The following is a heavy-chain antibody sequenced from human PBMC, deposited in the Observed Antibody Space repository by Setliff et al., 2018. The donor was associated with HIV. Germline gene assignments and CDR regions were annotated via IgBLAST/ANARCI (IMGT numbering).Heavy chain of an antibody. CDR3: ARQMGNKVLFDS. V-gene: IGHV4-4*02. CDR1: GGSISSSNW. J-gene: IGHJ4*02. D-gene: IGHD7-27*01. Sequence: SETLSLTCAVSGGSISSSNWWSWVRQPPGKGLEWIGEIYHSGSTNYNPSLKSRVTISVDTSKNQFSLKLSSVTAADTAVYYCARQMGNKVLFDSWGQGTLVTVSS. CDR2: IYHSGST.